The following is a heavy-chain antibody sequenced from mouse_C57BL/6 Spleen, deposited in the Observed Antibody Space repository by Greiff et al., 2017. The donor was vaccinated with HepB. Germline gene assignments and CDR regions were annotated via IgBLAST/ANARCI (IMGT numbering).Heavy chain of an antibody. D-gene: IGHD1-1*01. J-gene: IGHJ4*01. CDR2: ISSGSSTI. CDR1: GFTFSDYG. CDR3: ARNYYGSSHYYAMDY. V-gene: IGHV5-17*01. Sequence: EVQLQESGGGLVKPGGSLKLSCAASGFTFSDYGMHWVRQAPEKGLEWVAYISSGSSTIYYADTVKGRFTISRDNAKNTLFLQMTSLRSEDTAMYYFARNYYGSSHYYAMDYWGQGTSVTVSS.